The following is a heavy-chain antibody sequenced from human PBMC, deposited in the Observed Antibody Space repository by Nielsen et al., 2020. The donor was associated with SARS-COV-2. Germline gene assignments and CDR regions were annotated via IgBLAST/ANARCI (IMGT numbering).Heavy chain of an antibody. CDR3: AREGGSTWDYYFDY. CDR2: ISSSSSYT. CDR1: GFTFSSYS. V-gene: IGHV3-21*04. Sequence: GESLKISCAASGFTFSSYSMNWVRQAPGKGLEWVSSISSSSSYTNYADSVKGRFTISRDNAKNSLYLQMNSLRAEDTAVYYCAREGGSTWDYYFDYWGQGTLVTVSS. J-gene: IGHJ4*02. D-gene: IGHD1-26*01.